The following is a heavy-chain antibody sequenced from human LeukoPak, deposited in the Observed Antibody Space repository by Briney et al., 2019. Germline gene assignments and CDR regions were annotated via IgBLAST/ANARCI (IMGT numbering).Heavy chain of an antibody. CDR2: ISGSGGST. J-gene: IGHJ4*02. CDR3: AKVWAKYQLASDY. D-gene: IGHD2-2*01. V-gene: IGHV3-23*01. Sequence: GGSLRLSCVASGFTFSSYAMSWVRQAPGKGLEWVSAISGSGGSTYYADSVKGRFTISRDNSKNTLYLQMNSLRAEDTAVYYCAKVWAKYQLASDYWGQGTLVTVSS. CDR1: GFTFSSYA.